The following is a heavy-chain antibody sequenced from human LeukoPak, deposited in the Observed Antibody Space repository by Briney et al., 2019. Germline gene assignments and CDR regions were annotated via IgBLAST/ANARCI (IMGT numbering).Heavy chain of an antibody. CDR2: INHSGST. V-gene: IGHV4-34*01. J-gene: IGHJ4*02. Sequence: SETLSLTCAVYGGSFSGYYWSWIRQPPGKGLEWIGEINHSGSTNYNPSLKSRVTISVDTSKNQFSLKLSSVTAADTAVHYCASGVAAAGTDFDYWGQGTLVTVSS. D-gene: IGHD6-13*01. CDR1: GGSFSGYY. CDR3: ASGVAAAGTDFDY.